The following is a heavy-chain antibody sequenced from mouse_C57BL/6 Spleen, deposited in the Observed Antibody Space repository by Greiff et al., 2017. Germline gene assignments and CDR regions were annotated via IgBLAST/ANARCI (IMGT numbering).Heavy chain of an antibody. Sequence: QVQLQQSGAELVKPGASVKISCKASGYAFSSYWMNWVKQRPGKGLEWIGQIYPGDGDTNYNGKFKGKATLTADKSSSTAYMQLSSLTSEDSAVYFCARSYGSSDVERNFGYWGQGTTLTVSS. CDR2: IYPGDGDT. CDR3: ARSYGSSDVERNFGY. J-gene: IGHJ2*01. D-gene: IGHD1-1*01. V-gene: IGHV1-80*01. CDR1: GYAFSSYW.